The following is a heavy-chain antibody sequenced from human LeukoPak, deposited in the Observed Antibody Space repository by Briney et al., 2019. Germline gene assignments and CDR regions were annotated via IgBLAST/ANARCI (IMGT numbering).Heavy chain of an antibody. Sequence: ASVKVSCKASGYTFTSYYMHWVRQATGQGLEWMGWMNPNSGNTGYAQKFQGRVTMTRNTSISTAYMELSSLRSEDTAVYYCARGVRLDFWSGYWFDYWGQGTLVTVSS. CDR3: ARGVRLDFWSGYWFDY. CDR1: GYTFTSYY. CDR2: MNPNSGNT. D-gene: IGHD3-3*01. J-gene: IGHJ4*02. V-gene: IGHV1-8*02.